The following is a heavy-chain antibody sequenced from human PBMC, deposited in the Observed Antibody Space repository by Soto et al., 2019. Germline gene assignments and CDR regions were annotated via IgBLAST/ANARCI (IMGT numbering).Heavy chain of an antibody. CDR2: LYWDADN. V-gene: IGHV2-5*02. Sequence: QITLKESGPTLVKPTQTLTLTCTFSGFSLSTRDVGVGWIRQPPGKALEWLALLYWDADNRYSPSLRRRLTLTKDTSKNQVVLTMTNMDPLDTATYYCAHGSGWLFDYWGPGTLVTVSS. D-gene: IGHD6-19*01. J-gene: IGHJ4*02. CDR1: GFSLSTRDVG. CDR3: AHGSGWLFDY.